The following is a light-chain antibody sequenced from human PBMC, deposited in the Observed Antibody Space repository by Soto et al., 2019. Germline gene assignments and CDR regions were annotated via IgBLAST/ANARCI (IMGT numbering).Light chain of an antibody. CDR3: QHSYSTPV. Sequence: DIQMTQSPSSLSASVGDRVTITCRASQSISSYLNWYQQKPGKAPKLLIYAASSLQSGVPSRFSGSGSGTEFTLTISSLQPEDFAAYYCQHSYSTPVFGGGTKVEIK. J-gene: IGKJ4*01. CDR1: QSISSY. V-gene: IGKV1-39*01. CDR2: AAS.